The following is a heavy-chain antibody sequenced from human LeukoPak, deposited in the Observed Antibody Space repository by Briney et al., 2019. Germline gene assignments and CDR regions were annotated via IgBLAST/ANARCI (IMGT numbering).Heavy chain of an antibody. J-gene: IGHJ6*03. V-gene: IGHV1-46*01. CDR2: INPSGGNT. Sequence: ASVKVSCKASGYTFTSYYMHWVRQAPGQGLEWMGIINPSGGNTNYAQKFQGRVTMTRDTSTSTVYMELSSLRSEDTAVYYCARADTAMGAYYYMDVWGKGTTVTVSS. D-gene: IGHD5-18*01. CDR3: ARADTAMGAYYYMDV. CDR1: GYTFTSYY.